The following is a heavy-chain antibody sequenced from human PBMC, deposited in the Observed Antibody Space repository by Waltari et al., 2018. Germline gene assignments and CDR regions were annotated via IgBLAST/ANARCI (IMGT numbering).Heavy chain of an antibody. Sequence: QVQLVQSGAEVKKPGSSVKVSCKASGGTFSSYTISRVRQAPGQGLEWMGRIIPILGIANYAQKFQGRVTITADKSTTTAYMELSSLRSEDTAVYYCARDSGSYTGVSYWGQGTLVTVSS. J-gene: IGHJ4*02. CDR1: GGTFSSYT. V-gene: IGHV1-69*08. D-gene: IGHD1-26*01. CDR2: IIPILGIA. CDR3: ARDSGSYTGVSY.